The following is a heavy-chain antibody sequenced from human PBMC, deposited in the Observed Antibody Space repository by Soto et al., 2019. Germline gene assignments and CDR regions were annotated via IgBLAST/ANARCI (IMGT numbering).Heavy chain of an antibody. CDR1: GFTVSSNY. Sequence: EVQLVESGGGLVQPGGSLTLSCAASGFTVSSNYMSWVRQAPGKGLEWVSIISSGGSTYHADSVKGRFTISRDNSKNTLDLQKNSLGGEDTAVYFRARDSSSEGMDGWGPGTTVNVSS. D-gene: IGHD6-6*01. CDR3: ARDSSSEGMDG. CDR2: ISSGGST. J-gene: IGHJ6*02. V-gene: IGHV3-66*01.